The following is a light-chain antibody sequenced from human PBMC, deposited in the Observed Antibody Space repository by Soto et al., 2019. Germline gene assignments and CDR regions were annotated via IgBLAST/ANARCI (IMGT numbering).Light chain of an antibody. J-gene: IGKJ2*01. V-gene: IGKV3-20*01. CDR2: GAS. Sequence: EIVLTQSPGTLSLSPGERATLSCRASQRVSSSHLAWYQQKPGQAPRLLIYGASSRATGIPDRFSGSGSGTDFTLTISRLEPEDLAVYYCQQYGSSPPYTFGQGTKLEIK. CDR3: QQYGSSPPYT. CDR1: QRVSSSH.